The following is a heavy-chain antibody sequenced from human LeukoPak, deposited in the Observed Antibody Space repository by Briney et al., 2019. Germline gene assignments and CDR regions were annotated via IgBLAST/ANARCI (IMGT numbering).Heavy chain of an antibody. CDR2: IKQDGSEK. Sequence: PGGSLRLSCAASGFTFSSYWMSWVRQAPGKGLEWVANIKQDGSEKYYVDSVKGRFTISRDNAKNSLYLQMNSLGAEDTAVYYCARAKYCSSTSCYGSNWFDPWGQGTLVTVSS. J-gene: IGHJ5*02. D-gene: IGHD2-2*01. CDR1: GFTFSSYW. V-gene: IGHV3-7*01. CDR3: ARAKYCSSTSCYGSNWFDP.